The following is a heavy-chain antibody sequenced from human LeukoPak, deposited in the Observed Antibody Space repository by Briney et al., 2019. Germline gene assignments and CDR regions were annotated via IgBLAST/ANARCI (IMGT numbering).Heavy chain of an antibody. J-gene: IGHJ4*02. D-gene: IGHD4-23*01. CDR2: IRYDGSNK. Sequence: PGRSLRLSCAASGFTFSSYGMHWVRQAPGKGLGWVAFIRYDGSNKYYADSVKGRFTISRDNSKNTLYLQMNSLRAEDTAVYYCAKDTYGGNSHLDYWGQGTLVTVSS. V-gene: IGHV3-30*02. CDR1: GFTFSSYG. CDR3: AKDTYGGNSHLDY.